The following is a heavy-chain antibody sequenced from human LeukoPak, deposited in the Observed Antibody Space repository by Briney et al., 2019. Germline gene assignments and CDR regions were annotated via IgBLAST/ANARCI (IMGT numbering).Heavy chain of an antibody. Sequence: GGSLRHSCAASGITFSSYAMHWVRQAPGKGLECVSVISSKGETTNYANSVKGRFTISRDNSKNTLYLQMESLRAEDMAVYYCARDPSSSGRYGAFDIWGQGTMVTVSS. CDR3: ARDPSSSGRYGAFDI. CDR2: ISSKGETT. CDR1: GITFSSYA. D-gene: IGHD6-19*01. J-gene: IGHJ3*02. V-gene: IGHV3-64*01.